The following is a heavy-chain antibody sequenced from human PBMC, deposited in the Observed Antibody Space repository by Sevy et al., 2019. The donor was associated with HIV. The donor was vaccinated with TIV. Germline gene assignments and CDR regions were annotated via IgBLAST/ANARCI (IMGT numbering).Heavy chain of an antibody. CDR1: GGTFSSYA. D-gene: IGHD2-15*01. V-gene: IGHV1-69*13. CDR3: ARDRVDWFDP. J-gene: IGHJ5*02. CDR2: IIPIFGTA. Sequence: ASLKVSCKASGGTFSSYAISWVRQAPGQGLEWMGGIIPIFGTANYAQKFQGRVTITADESTSTAYMELSSLRSEDTAVYYCARDRVDWFDPWGQGTLVTVSS.